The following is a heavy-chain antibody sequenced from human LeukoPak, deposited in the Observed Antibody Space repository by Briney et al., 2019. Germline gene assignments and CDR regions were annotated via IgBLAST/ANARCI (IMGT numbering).Heavy chain of an antibody. J-gene: IGHJ4*02. CDR3: ARAWNRHYFDY. Sequence: SETLSLTCTVSGDSINNYYWSWIRQSPGKGLEWIGYIYSSGGTKYNPSLESRVTISVDTSKRQFYLNLTSLTPADTAVYFCARAWNRHYFDYWGQGILVHVSS. D-gene: IGHD1-1*01. V-gene: IGHV4-59*01. CDR1: GDSINNYY. CDR2: IYSSGGT.